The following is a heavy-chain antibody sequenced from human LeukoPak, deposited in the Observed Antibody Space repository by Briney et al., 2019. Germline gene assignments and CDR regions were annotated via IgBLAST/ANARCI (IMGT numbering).Heavy chain of an antibody. J-gene: IGHJ3*02. D-gene: IGHD3-22*01. CDR2: IYYSGST. Sequence: SETLSLICTVSGGSISSYYWSWIRQPPGKGLEWIGYIYYSGSTNYNPSLKSRVTISVDTSKNQFSLKLSSVTAADTAVYYCARGMWYYDSSGYHPGAFDIWGQGTMVTVSS. V-gene: IGHV4-59*01. CDR1: GGSISSYY. CDR3: ARGMWYYDSSGYHPGAFDI.